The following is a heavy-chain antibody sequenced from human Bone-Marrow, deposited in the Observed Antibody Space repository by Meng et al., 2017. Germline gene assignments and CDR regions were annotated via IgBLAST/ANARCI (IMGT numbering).Heavy chain of an antibody. J-gene: IGHJ5*02. CDR3: ARDGGTMIVVSWFDP. V-gene: IGHV4-4*07. D-gene: IGHD3-22*01. CDR1: GGSISSYY. CDR2: IYTSGST. Sequence: QVELQEAGPGLVKPAETMSLTCTGSGGSISSYYWSWMRQPAGKGLEWIGRIYTSGSTNYNPSLKSRVTMSVETSKNQFSLKLSSVTAADTAVYYCARDGGTMIVVSWFDPWGQGTLVTVSS.